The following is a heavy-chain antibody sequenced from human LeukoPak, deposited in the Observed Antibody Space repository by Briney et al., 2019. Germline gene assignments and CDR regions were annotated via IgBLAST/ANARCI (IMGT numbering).Heavy chain of an antibody. V-gene: IGHV4-59*08. CDR3: ARHSAHSSTNDAFDF. CDR2: IYYSGST. D-gene: IGHD6-13*01. Sequence: SETLSLTCAVSGGSISSYYWSWIRQPPGKGLEWIGYIYYSGSTNYNPSLKSRVTISVDTSKNQFSLRLSSVTAADTAMYYCARHSAHSSTNDAFDFWGQGTMVTVSS. CDR1: GGSISSYY. J-gene: IGHJ3*01.